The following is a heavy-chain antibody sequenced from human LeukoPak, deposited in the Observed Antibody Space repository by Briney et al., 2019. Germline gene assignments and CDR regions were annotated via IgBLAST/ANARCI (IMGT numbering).Heavy chain of an antibody. CDR1: GYTFTSYG. Sequence: ASVTVSCKASGYTFTSYGISWVRQAPGQGLEWMGWISAYNGNTNYAQKLQGRVTMTTDTSTSTAYMELRSLRSDDTAVYYCAEAYYDSSGYFNWFDPWGQGTLVTVSS. V-gene: IGHV1-18*01. CDR3: AEAYYDSSGYFNWFDP. CDR2: ISAYNGNT. J-gene: IGHJ5*02. D-gene: IGHD3-22*01.